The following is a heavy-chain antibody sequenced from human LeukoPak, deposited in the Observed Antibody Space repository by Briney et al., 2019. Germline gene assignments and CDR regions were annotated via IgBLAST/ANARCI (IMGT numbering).Heavy chain of an antibody. Sequence: GGSLRLSCAASGFTFSSYWMSWVRQAPGKGLEWVANIKQDGSEKYYVDSVKGRFTISRDNSKNTLYLQMNSLRAEDTAVYYCARGPTDYYMDVWGKGTTVTVSS. CDR2: IKQDGSEK. CDR3: ARGPTDYYMDV. V-gene: IGHV3-7*04. J-gene: IGHJ6*03. CDR1: GFTFSSYW.